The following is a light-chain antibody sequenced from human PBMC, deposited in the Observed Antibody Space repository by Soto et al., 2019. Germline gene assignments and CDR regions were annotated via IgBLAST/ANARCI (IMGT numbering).Light chain of an antibody. CDR1: QSISSW. CDR3: QQYNSYPMYT. J-gene: IGKJ2*01. V-gene: IGKV1-5*01. Sequence: DIQMTQSPSTLSASVGDRVTITCRASQSISSWLAWYQQKPGKPPKLLIYDASSLESGVPSRFSGSGSGTEFTLTISSLQPDDFATYYCQQYNSYPMYTFGQGTKLEIK. CDR2: DAS.